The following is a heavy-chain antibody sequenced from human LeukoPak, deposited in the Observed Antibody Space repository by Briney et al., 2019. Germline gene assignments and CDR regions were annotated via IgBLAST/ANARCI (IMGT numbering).Heavy chain of an antibody. D-gene: IGHD2-15*01. CDR3: ARSMSGGLGFFQS. CDR2: INPNSGGT. J-gene: IGHJ1*01. V-gene: IGHV1-2*02. CDR1: GYTFTDYY. Sequence: ASVKVSCKASGYTFTDYYMHWVRQAPGQGLEWMGWINPNSGGTNYAQNFQGRATVTRDTSIRTAYMELSSLRSDDTAVYYCARSMSGGLGFFQSWGQGTLVAVSS.